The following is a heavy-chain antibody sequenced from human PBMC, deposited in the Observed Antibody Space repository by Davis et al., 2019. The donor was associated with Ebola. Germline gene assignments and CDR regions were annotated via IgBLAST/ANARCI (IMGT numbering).Heavy chain of an antibody. Sequence: SETLSLTCTVSGGSINSYYWSWIRQPPGKGLEWIGYIYYSGRTSYNPSLENRVTISVDTSKNQFSLKLTSMTVADTAVYYCAREGGNSYFDYWGQGTLVTVSS. CDR2: IYYSGRT. J-gene: IGHJ4*02. D-gene: IGHD4-23*01. CDR1: GGSINSYY. V-gene: IGHV4-59*01. CDR3: AREGGNSYFDY.